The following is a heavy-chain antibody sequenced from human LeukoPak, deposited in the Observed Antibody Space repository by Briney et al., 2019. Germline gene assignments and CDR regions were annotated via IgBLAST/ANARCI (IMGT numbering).Heavy chain of an antibody. V-gene: IGHV3-49*04. Sequence: GGSLRLSCTTSGFAFDDFAMSWVRQPAGKGLEWVGFIRRRAYGGAAEYAASVKGRFIISRDDSKGTAYLQMNSLKTEDTAVYYCSRNGLVDFDYWGQGSRVIVSP. CDR1: GFAFDDFA. CDR2: IRRRAYGGAA. J-gene: IGHJ4*02. CDR3: SRNGLVDFDY.